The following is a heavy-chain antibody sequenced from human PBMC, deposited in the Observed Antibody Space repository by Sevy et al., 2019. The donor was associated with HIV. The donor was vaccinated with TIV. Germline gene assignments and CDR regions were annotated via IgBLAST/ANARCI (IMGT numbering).Heavy chain of an antibody. CDR3: ARDGGIAVAGTTAFDY. V-gene: IGHV3-21*01. D-gene: IGHD6-19*01. J-gene: IGHJ4*02. CDR1: GFTFSSYS. CDR2: ISSSSSYI. Sequence: GGSLRLSCAASGFTFSSYSMNWVRQAPGKGLEWVSSISSSSSYIYYADSVKGRFTISRDNAKNSLYLQMNSLRAEDTAVYYCARDGGIAVAGTTAFDYWGQGTLVTVSS.